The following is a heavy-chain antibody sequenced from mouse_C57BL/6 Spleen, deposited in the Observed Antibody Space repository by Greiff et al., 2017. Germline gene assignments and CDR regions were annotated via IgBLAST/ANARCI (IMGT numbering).Heavy chain of an antibody. D-gene: IGHD5-2*01. CDR3: AGEYRWAMDY. CDR1: GFTFSSYG. J-gene: IGHJ4*01. CDR2: ISSGGSYT. V-gene: IGHV5-6*02. Sequence: DVMLVASGGDLVKPGGSLKLSCAASGFTFSSYGMSWVRQTPDKRLEWVATISSGGSYTYYPDSVKGRFTISRDNAKNTLYLQMSSLKSEDTAMYYCAGEYRWAMDYWGQGPSVTVSS.